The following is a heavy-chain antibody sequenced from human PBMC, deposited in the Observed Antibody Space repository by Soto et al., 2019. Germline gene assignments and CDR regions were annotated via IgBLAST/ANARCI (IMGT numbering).Heavy chain of an antibody. CDR3: ARGRYYYMDV. CDR1: GYTFTGYY. Sequence: DSVKVSCKASGYTFTGYYMHWVRQAPGQGLEWMGWINPNSGGTNYAQKFQGWVTMTRDTSISTAYMEMSRMRSDDTAVYYCARGRYYYMDVCGKLYTVPVS. CDR2: INPNSGGT. V-gene: IGHV1-2*04. J-gene: IGHJ6*03.